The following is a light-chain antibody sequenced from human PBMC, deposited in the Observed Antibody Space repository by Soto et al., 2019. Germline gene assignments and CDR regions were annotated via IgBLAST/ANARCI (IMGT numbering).Light chain of an antibody. CDR3: QQRSNWPYT. Sequence: EIVLTQSPATLSLSPGERATLSCRASQSVSSYLAWYQQKPGQAPRLLIYDASNRATGIPARFSGSGSGTDFTLTISSLEPEDVAVYYCQQRSNWPYTFGQGTKLDIK. CDR1: QSVSSY. J-gene: IGKJ2*01. CDR2: DAS. V-gene: IGKV3-11*01.